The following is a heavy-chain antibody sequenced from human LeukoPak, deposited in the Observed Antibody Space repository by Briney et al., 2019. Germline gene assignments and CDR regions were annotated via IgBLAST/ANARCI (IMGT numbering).Heavy chain of an antibody. D-gene: IGHD6-19*01. V-gene: IGHV4-39*07. CDR2: IYYSGST. CDR1: GGSISSSSYY. CDR3: ARDRHSSGWYPGLRAFDY. J-gene: IGHJ4*02. Sequence: PSETLSLTCTVSGGSISSSSYYWGWIRQPPGKGLEWIGSIYYSGSTYYNPSLKSRVTISVDTSKNQFSLKLSSVTAADTAVYYCARDRHSSGWYPGLRAFDYWGQGTLVTVSS.